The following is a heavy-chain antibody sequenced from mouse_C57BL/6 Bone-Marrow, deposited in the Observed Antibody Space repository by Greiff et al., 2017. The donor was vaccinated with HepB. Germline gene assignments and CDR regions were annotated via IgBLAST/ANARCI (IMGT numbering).Heavy chain of an antibody. D-gene: IGHD1-1*01. CDR1: GYTFTSYG. Sequence: VQLQQSGAELARPGASVKLSCKASGYTFTSYGISWVKQRTGQGLEWIGEIYPRSGNTYYNEKFKGKATLTADKSSSTAYMELRSLTSEDSAVYFCARSRGTTVVAEWYFDVWGTGTTVTVSS. V-gene: IGHV1-81*01. J-gene: IGHJ1*03. CDR3: ARSRGTTVVAEWYFDV. CDR2: IYPRSGNT.